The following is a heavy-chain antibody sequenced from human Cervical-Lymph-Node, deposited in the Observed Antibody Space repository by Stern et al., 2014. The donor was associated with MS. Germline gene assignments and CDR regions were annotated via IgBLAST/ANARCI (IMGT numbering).Heavy chain of an antibody. CDR3: ARDRGWERDAFDI. D-gene: IGHD1-26*01. J-gene: IGHJ3*02. V-gene: IGHV3-33*01. CDR1: GFTFSSYG. Sequence: VQLVESGGGVVQPGGSLRLSCAASGFTFSSYGMHWVRQAPGKGLEWVAVIWYDGSNKYYADSVKGRFTISRDNSKNTLYLQMNSLRAEDTAVYYCARDRGWERDAFDIWGQGTMVTVSS. CDR2: IWYDGSNK.